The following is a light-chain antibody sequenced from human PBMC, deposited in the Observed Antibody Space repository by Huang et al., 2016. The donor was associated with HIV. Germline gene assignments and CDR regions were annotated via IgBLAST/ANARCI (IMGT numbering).Light chain of an antibody. CDR1: QSVSTN. V-gene: IGKV3-15*01. CDR2: GAS. Sequence: EIVMTQSPATLSVSPGERATLSCRASQSVSTNLAWYQQKPGQAPRLLIHGASTRATGIPARFSGSGSGTECTLTITSLQSEDFAVYYCQQYNKWPPWTFGQGTKVEI. CDR3: QQYNKWPPWT. J-gene: IGKJ1*01.